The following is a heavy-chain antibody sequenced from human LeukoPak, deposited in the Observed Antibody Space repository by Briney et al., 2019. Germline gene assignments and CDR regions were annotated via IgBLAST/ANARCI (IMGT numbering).Heavy chain of an antibody. CDR2: ISSSSSTI. CDR1: GFTFSIYS. J-gene: IGHJ6*03. V-gene: IGHV3-48*04. Sequence: GGSLRLSCAASGFTFSIYSMNWVRQAPGKGLEWVSYISSSSSTIHYADSVKGRFTISRDNAKNSLYLQMNSLRAEDTAVYYCARDKGSLYYYYYMDVWGKGTTVTVSS. CDR3: ARDKGSLYYYYYMDV.